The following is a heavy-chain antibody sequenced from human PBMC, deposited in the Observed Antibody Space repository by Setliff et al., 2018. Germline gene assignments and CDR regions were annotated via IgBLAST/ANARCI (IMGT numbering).Heavy chain of an antibody. CDR3: VREGYSEYFQD. J-gene: IGHJ1*01. V-gene: IGHV4-61*01. Sequence: PSETLSLTCTVSGGSVNSGYDNWNWIRQPPGKGLEWIGFISYSGITTYNVSLKSRVSISVDTSKNQLSLTLSSVTAADTAVYYCVREGYSEYFQDWGRGTLVTVSS. D-gene: IGHD1-1*01. CDR2: ISYSGIT. CDR1: GGSVNSGYDN.